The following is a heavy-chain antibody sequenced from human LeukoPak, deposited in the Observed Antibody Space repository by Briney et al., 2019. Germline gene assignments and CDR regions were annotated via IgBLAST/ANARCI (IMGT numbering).Heavy chain of an antibody. CDR1: GFTFSSYA. J-gene: IGHJ6*04. CDR3: AKDRPPMDV. V-gene: IGHV3-23*01. Sequence: GGSLRLSCAASGFTFSSYAMSWVRQAPGKGLEWVSDADSVKGRFTISRDNSRNTLYLQINSLRAEDTAVYYCAKDRPPMDVWGRGTTVTVSS.